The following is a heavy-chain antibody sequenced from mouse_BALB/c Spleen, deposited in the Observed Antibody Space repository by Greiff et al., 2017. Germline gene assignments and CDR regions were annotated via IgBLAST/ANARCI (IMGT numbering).Heavy chain of an antibody. V-gene: IGHV1-14*01. Sequence: VHVKQSGPELVKPGASVKMSCKASGYTFTSYVMHWVKQKPGQGLEWIGYINPYNDGTKYNEKFKGKATLTSDKSSSTAYMELSSLTSEDSAVYYCARGERAFDYWGQGTTLTVSS. CDR3: ARGERAFDY. CDR2: INPYNDGT. CDR1: GYTFTSYV. D-gene: IGHD3-3*01. J-gene: IGHJ2*01.